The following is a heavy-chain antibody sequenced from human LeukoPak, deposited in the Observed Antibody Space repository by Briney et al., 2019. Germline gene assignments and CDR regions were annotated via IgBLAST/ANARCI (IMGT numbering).Heavy chain of an antibody. D-gene: IGHD3-3*01. J-gene: IGHJ4*02. CDR3: AKEPLPPYDFWSGYWDY. Sequence: GGSLRLSCAASGVTFDDYGMSWVRQAPGKGLEWVSAISGSGGSTYYADSVKGRFTISRDNSKNTLYLQMNSLRAEDTAVYYCAKEPLPPYDFWSGYWDYWGQGTLVTVSS. V-gene: IGHV3-23*01. CDR2: ISGSGGST. CDR1: GVTFDDYG.